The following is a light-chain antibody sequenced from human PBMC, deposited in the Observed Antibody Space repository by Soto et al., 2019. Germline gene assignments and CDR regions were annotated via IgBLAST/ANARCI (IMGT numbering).Light chain of an antibody. Sequence: AIQMTQSPSSLSASVGDRVTITCRASRDIGNDLGWYQQKPGKAPKHLIFAASNLQSGVPSRFSGGGSVTDFTLTISSLQADDFATYYCLQHFNFSLTFGQGTKVE. CDR2: AAS. J-gene: IGKJ1*01. CDR1: RDIGND. CDR3: LQHFNFSLT. V-gene: IGKV1-6*01.